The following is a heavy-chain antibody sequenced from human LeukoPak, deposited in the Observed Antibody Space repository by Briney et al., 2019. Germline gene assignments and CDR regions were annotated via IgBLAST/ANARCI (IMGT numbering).Heavy chain of an antibody. CDR1: GYSFTTYW. Sequence: GESLKISCKVSGYSFTTYWIAWVRQAPGQGLEWMGWINANSGDSNSAEKFQGRVTMTTDTSISTIYMELSGLTSDDTAMYYCARPPTDWLRWAWGALDVWGQGTMVTVSS. J-gene: IGHJ3*01. V-gene: IGHV1-2*02. D-gene: IGHD5-12*01. CDR3: ARPPTDWLRWAWGALDV. CDR2: INANSGDS.